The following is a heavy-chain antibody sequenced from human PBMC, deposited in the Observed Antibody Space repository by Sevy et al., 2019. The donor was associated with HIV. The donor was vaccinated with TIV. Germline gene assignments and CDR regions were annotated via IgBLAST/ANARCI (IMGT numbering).Heavy chain of an antibody. D-gene: IGHD2-2*01. J-gene: IGHJ5*02. CDR2: INHSGST. V-gene: IGHV4-34*01. CDR1: GGSFSGYY. Sequence: SENLSLTCAVHGGSFSGYYWNWIRQPPGKGLEWIEEINHSGSTNYNPSLKSRVTISVDTSKNQFSLKLSSVTAADTAVYYCARSPPIVVVPGAPSWFDPWGQGTLVTVSS. CDR3: ARSPPIVVVPGAPSWFDP.